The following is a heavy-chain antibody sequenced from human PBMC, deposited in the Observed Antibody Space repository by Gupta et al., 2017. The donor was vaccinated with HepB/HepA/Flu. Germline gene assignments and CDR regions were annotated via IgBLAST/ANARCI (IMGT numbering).Heavy chain of an antibody. CDR3: ARRNYYYYYIDF. CDR1: GFTFSSNT. V-gene: IGHV3-21*01. CDR2: ISSSSTYI. J-gene: IGHJ6*03. Sequence: EVQLVESGGGLVKPGGSLRLSCAASGFTFSSNTMYWVRQAPGKGLEWVSSISSSSTYIYYADSVKGRFTISRDNAQKSLFLQMNGLRAEDTAVYYCARRNYYYYYIDFGGKGTAVTVS.